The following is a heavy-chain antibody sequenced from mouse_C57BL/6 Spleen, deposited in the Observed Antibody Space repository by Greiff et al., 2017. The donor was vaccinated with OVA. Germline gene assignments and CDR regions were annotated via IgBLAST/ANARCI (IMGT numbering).Heavy chain of an antibody. J-gene: IGHJ2*01. V-gene: IGHV1-18*01. D-gene: IGHD2-2*01. CDR3: ARGPSTMVTTEYYFDY. Sequence: VQLQQSGPELVKPGASVKIPCKASGYTFTDYNMDWVKQSHGKSLEWIGDINPNNGGTIYNQKFKGKATLTVDKSSSTAYMELRSLTSEDTAVYYCARGPSTMVTTEYYFDYWGQGTTLTVSS. CDR1: GYTFTDYN. CDR2: INPNNGGT.